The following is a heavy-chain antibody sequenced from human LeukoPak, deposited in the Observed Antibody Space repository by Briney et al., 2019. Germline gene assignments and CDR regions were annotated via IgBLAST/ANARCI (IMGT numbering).Heavy chain of an antibody. CDR1: GGTSNSHA. V-gene: IGHV1-69*04. Sequence: ASVKVSCKASGGTSNSHAITWVRQAPGQGLEWMGRIIPNLGTTNRAQNFQDRVTLTADKSTNTAYMELTSLTSDDTAVYYCATTNDGGGYQWGDFFDFWGQGTLVTVSS. D-gene: IGHD3-22*01. J-gene: IGHJ4*02. CDR2: IIPNLGTT. CDR3: ATTNDGGGYQWGDFFDF.